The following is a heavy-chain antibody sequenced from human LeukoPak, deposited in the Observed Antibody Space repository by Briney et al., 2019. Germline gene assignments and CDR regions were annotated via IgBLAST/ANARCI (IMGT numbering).Heavy chain of an antibody. CDR1: GYTFTSYG. J-gene: IGHJ5*02. V-gene: IGHV1-18*01. CDR2: ISAYNGNT. D-gene: IGHD3-3*01. CDR3: ARGSGHPPHGNWFDP. Sequence: GASVKVSCKASGYTFTSYGISWVRQAPGQGLEWMGWISAYNGNTNYAQKLQGRVTMTTDTSTSTAYMELRSLRSDDTAVYYCARGSGHPPHGNWFDPWGQGTLVTVSS.